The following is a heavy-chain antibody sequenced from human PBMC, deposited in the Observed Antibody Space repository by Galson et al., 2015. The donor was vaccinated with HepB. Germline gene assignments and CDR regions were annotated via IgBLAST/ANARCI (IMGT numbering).Heavy chain of an antibody. CDR1: GYTLTELS. J-gene: IGHJ2*01. Sequence: SVKVSCKVSGYTLTELSMHWVRQAPGKGLEWMGGFDPEDGETIYAQKFQGRVTMTEDTSTDTAYMELSSLRSEDTAVYYRATSPYGGKGYWYFDLWGRGTLVTVYS. D-gene: IGHD4-23*01. V-gene: IGHV1-24*01. CDR3: ATSPYGGKGYWYFDL. CDR2: FDPEDGET.